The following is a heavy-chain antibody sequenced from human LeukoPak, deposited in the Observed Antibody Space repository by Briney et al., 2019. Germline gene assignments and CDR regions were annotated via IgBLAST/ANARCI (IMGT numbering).Heavy chain of an antibody. D-gene: IGHD3-22*01. J-gene: IGHJ4*02. CDR1: GGTSNSHA. CDR2: IIPNLGTT. CDR3: ATTNDGGGYQWGDFFDF. Sequence: ASVKVSCKASGGTSNSHAISWVRQAPGQGLEWMGRIIPNLGTTNRAQNFKDRVTLTAEKSTNTAYMELTSLTADDTAVYYCATTNDGGGYQWGDFFDFWGQGTLVTVSS. V-gene: IGHV1-69*04.